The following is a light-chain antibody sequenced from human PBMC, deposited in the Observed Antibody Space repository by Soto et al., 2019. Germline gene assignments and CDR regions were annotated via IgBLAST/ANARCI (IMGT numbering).Light chain of an antibody. Sequence: QPVLTQPPSASGTPGQRVTISCSGSSSNIGSNYVYWYQQLPGTAPKLLIYRNNQRPSGVPDRFSGSKSGTSASLAISGLRSEDAADYYCAAWDDSLSGLVFGGGTKLTVL. CDR1: SSNIGSNY. CDR2: RNN. J-gene: IGLJ2*01. CDR3: AAWDDSLSGLV. V-gene: IGLV1-47*01.